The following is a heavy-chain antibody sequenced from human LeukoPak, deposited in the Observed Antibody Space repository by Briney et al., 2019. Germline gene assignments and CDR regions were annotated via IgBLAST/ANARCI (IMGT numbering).Heavy chain of an antibody. J-gene: IGHJ4*02. Sequence: GGFLRLSCAASGFTFDDYAMYWVRQAPGKGLEWVSGISWNSGSIGYADSVKGRFTISRDNAKNSLYLQMNSLRAEDTAFYYCAKDTWVRGALSPVPDYWGQGTLVTVSS. V-gene: IGHV3-9*01. CDR1: GFTFDDYA. CDR3: AKDTWVRGALSPVPDY. CDR2: ISWNSGSI. D-gene: IGHD3-10*01.